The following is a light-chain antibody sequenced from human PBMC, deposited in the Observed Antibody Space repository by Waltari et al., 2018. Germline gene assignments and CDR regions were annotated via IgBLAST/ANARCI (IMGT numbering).Light chain of an antibody. J-gene: IGKJ1*01. Sequence: EIVLTQSPGTLSLSPGERATLSCRASQSVSSSYLAWYQQKPGQAPRLLIYGASSMATGIPDRVSGSGSGTDFTLTISRLEPEDFAVYYCQQYGSSPRGTFGQGTKVEIK. CDR1: QSVSSSY. CDR2: GAS. V-gene: IGKV3-20*01. CDR3: QQYGSSPRGT.